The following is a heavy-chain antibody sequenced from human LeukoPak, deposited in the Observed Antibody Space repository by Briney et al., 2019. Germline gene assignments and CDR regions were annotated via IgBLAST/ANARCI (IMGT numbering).Heavy chain of an antibody. CDR3: ARNAVARDDY. V-gene: IGHV4-34*01. D-gene: IGHD6-19*01. CDR1: GGSFSGYY. CDR2: IYHSGST. Sequence: PSETLSLTCAVYGGSFSGYYWSWIRQPPGKGLEWIGEIYHSGSTNYNPSLKSRVTISVDTSKNQFSLKLSSVTAADTAVYYCARNAVARDDYWGQGTLVTVSS. J-gene: IGHJ4*02.